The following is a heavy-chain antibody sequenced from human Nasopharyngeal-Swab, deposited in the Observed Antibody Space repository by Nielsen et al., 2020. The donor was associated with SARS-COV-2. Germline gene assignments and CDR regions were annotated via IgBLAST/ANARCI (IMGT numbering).Heavy chain of an antibody. Sequence: WIRQPPGKGLEWVSSISSSSSYIYYADSVKGRFTISRDNAKNSLYLQMNSLRAEDTAVYYCARDTVFGVANGMDVWGQGTTVTVSS. D-gene: IGHD3-3*01. V-gene: IGHV3-21*01. CDR2: ISSSSSYI. J-gene: IGHJ6*02. CDR3: ARDTVFGVANGMDV.